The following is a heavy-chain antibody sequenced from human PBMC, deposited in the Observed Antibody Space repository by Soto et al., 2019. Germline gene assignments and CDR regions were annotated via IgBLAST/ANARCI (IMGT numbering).Heavy chain of an antibody. Sequence: GESLKISCKGSGYSFTSYWIGWVRQMPGKGLEWMGIIYPGDSDTRYSPSFQGQVTISADKSISTAYLQWSSLKASDTAMYYCARLRGTAMVTDAFDIWGQGTMVTVSS. CDR3: ARLRGTAMVTDAFDI. V-gene: IGHV5-51*01. CDR1: GYSFTSYW. J-gene: IGHJ3*02. CDR2: IYPGDSDT. D-gene: IGHD5-18*01.